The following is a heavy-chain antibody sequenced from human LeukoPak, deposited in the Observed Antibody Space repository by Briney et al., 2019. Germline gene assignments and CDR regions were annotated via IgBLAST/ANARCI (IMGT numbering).Heavy chain of an antibody. Sequence: QPGGSLRLSCAASGFTFSSYWMHWVRQAPGKGLEWVSAISGSGGSTYYADSVKGRFTISRDNSKNTLYLQMNSLRAEDTAVYYCATSPRQETTLYYFDYWGQGTLVTVSS. CDR2: ISGSGGST. V-gene: IGHV3-23*01. CDR3: ATSPRQETTLYYFDY. CDR1: GFTFSSYW. J-gene: IGHJ4*02. D-gene: IGHD1-1*01.